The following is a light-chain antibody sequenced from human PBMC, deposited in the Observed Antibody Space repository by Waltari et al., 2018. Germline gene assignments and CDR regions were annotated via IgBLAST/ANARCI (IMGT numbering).Light chain of an antibody. CDR1: QDIRNY. Sequence: DIQMTQSPSSRSESVGDRVTFTCQASQDIRNYLNWFQQTPGKAPKLLIYDASNLEAEVPSRFSGSGSGTDFTFTISSLQAEDLGTYYCQQYDNLPYTFGQGTKLEI. J-gene: IGKJ2*01. CDR3: QQYDNLPYT. V-gene: IGKV1-33*01. CDR2: DAS.